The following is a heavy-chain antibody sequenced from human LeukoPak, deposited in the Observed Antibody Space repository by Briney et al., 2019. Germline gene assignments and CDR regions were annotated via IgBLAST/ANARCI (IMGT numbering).Heavy chain of an antibody. V-gene: IGHV1-24*01. CDR2: FDPEDGET. D-gene: IGHD2-15*01. Sequence: ASVNVSCKVSGYTLTELSMHWVRQAPGKGLEWMGGFDPEDGETIYAQKFQGRVTMTEDTSTDTAYMELSSLRSEDTAVYYCARDLGGCSGGSCYPPFAYWGQGTLVTVSS. CDR3: ARDLGGCSGGSCYPPFAY. CDR1: GYTLTELS. J-gene: IGHJ4*02.